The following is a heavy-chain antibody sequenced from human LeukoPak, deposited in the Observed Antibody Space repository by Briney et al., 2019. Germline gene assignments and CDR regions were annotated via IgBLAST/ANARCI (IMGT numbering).Heavy chain of an antibody. V-gene: IGHV1-2*02. J-gene: IGHJ4*02. CDR2: INPNTGGT. CDR3: ARDSATAAAAELDY. D-gene: IGHD6-13*01. CDR1: GYTFTGNY. Sequence: ASVKVSCKASGYTFTGNYNHWVRQAPGQGLEWMGWINPNTGGTKYAQKFQGRVTMTRDTSISTASMELTWLKSDDTAVYYCARDSATAAAAELDYWGQGTLITVSS.